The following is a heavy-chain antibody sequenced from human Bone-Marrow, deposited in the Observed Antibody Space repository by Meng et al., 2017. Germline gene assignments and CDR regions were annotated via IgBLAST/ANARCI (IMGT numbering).Heavy chain of an antibody. J-gene: IGHJ4*02. CDR3: ARETISGIVVVPAAITS. CDR1: GGSISSADYY. D-gene: IGHD2-2*01. CDR2: IYYSGST. Sequence: QVQLQESGPGLVKPSQTLSLTCTVSGGSISSADYYWSWIRQPPGKGLEWIGYIYYSGSTYYNPSLKSRVTISVDTSKNQFSLKLSSVTAADTAVYYCARETISGIVVVPAAITSWGQGTLVTVSS. V-gene: IGHV4-30-4*01.